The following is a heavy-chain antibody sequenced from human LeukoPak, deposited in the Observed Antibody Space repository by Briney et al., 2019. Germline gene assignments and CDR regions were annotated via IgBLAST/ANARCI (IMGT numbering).Heavy chain of an antibody. Sequence: GGSLRLSCAASGFTFDDYAMHWVRQAPGKGLEWVSGISWNSGSIGYADSVKGRFTVSRDNSKNTLYLQMNSLRAEDTAVYYCATAVASSSGWYADYWGQGTLVTVSS. J-gene: IGHJ4*02. D-gene: IGHD6-19*01. CDR1: GFTFDDYA. V-gene: IGHV3-9*01. CDR2: ISWNSGSI. CDR3: ATAVASSSGWYADY.